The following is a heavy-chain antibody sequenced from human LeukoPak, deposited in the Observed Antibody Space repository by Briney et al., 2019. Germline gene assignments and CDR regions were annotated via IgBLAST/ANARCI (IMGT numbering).Heavy chain of an antibody. CDR1: GYTFSDYY. J-gene: IGHJ5*02. CDR2: INPNSGGT. D-gene: IGHD3-22*01. V-gene: IGHV1-2*02. Sequence: ASVKVSCKTSGYTFSDYYIHWIRQAPGQGLEWMGWINPNSGGTNYAQKFQGRVTMTRDTSISTAYMELSRLRSDDTAVYYCARSQYYYDSSGYYYGVSPNNNWFDPWGQGTLVTVSS. CDR3: ARSQYYYDSSGYYYGVSPNNNWFDP.